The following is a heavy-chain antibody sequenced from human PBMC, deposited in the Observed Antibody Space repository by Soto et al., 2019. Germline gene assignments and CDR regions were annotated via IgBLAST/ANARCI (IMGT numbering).Heavy chain of an antibody. J-gene: IGHJ6*04. CDR1: EFTVSSKY. D-gene: IGHD2-15*01. CDR2: IQSGGPT. V-gene: IGHV3-66*01. Sequence: GGSLRLSCAASEFTVSSKYMSWVRQAPGKGLEWVSLIQSGGPTYYADSVKGRFTISRDTSENTVQRQMDSLRAEDTAVYYCASDDVLCDGGRCYGVPVDVWGKGSTITVSS. CDR3: ASDDVLCDGGRCYGVPVDV.